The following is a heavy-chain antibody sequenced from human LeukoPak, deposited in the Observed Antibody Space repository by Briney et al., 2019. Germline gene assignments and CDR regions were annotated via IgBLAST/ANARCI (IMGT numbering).Heavy chain of an antibody. J-gene: IGHJ3*01. V-gene: IGHV3-48*01. CDR2: ISSTSGTI. CDR3: ARTRYYYGFDF. CDR1: GFTFSDYS. D-gene: IGHD2/OR15-2a*01. Sequence: GGSLRLSCAASGFTFSDYSMNWVRQAPGKGLEWVSYISSTSGTIYYADSVKDRFTISRDNAKNSLYLQMNSLRAEDTAVYYCARTRYYYGFDFWGQGTMVTVSS.